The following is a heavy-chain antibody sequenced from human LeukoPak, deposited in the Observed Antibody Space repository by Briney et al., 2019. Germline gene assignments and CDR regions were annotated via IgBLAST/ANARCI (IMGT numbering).Heavy chain of an antibody. Sequence: ASVKVSCKASGYTFTSYAMNWVRQAPGQGLEWMGWISAYNGNTNYAQKLQGRVTMTTDTSTSTAYMELRSLRSDDTAVYYCARATRVDSSGWYRYETQSYDYWGQGTLVTVSS. V-gene: IGHV1-18*01. J-gene: IGHJ4*02. CDR3: ARATRVDSSGWYRYETQSYDY. CDR2: ISAYNGNT. D-gene: IGHD6-19*01. CDR1: GYTFTSYA.